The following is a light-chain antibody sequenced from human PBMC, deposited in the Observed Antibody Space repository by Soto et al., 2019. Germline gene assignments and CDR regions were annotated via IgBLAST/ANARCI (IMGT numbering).Light chain of an antibody. J-gene: IGLJ1*01. CDR3: SSYTSGSIYV. Sequence: QSVLTQPASVSGSPGQSIAISCTGTSSDVGGYNYVSWYQQHPGKAPKVMIYDVSNRPSGVSDRFSGSKSGNTASLTISGLQADDEADYYCSSYTSGSIYVFGTGTKVTVL. CDR1: SSDVGGYNY. CDR2: DVS. V-gene: IGLV2-14*01.